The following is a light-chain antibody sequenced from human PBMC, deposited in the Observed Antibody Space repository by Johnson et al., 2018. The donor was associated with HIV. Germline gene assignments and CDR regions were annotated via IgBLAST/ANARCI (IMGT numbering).Light chain of an antibody. CDR3: GTWDNSLNVYV. CDR1: SSNIGSND. J-gene: IGLJ1*01. V-gene: IGLV1-51*02. CDR2: ENN. Sequence: QSVLTQPPSVSAAPGQKVTVSCSGSSSNIGSNDVSWYQQFPGAAPKLLIYENNKRPSGIPDRFSGSKSGTSATLGITGLQPGDEADYYCGTWDNSLNVYVFGTGTKV.